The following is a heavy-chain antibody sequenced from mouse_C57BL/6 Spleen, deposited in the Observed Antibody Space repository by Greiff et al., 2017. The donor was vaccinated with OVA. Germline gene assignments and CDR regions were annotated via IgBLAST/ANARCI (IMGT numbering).Heavy chain of an antibody. Sequence: EVQLQQSGPELVKPGASVKISCKASGYTFTDYYMNWVKQSHGKSLEWIGDINPNNGGTSYNQKFKGKATLTVDKSSSTAYMELRSLTSEDSAVYYCAPLQGYAMDYWGQGTSVTVSS. CDR1: GYTFTDYY. J-gene: IGHJ4*01. D-gene: IGHD1-1*01. CDR2: INPNNGGT. CDR3: APLQGYAMDY. V-gene: IGHV1-26*01.